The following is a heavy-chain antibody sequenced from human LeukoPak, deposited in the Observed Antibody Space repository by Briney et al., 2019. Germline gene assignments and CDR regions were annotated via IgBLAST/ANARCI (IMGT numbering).Heavy chain of an antibody. Sequence: SETLSLTCTVSGASMSNSYWNWIRQPPGKGLEWIGYTHSTGRTNHNPSLKSRVSMSTDTSKNQFSLELTSVTAADTAVYYCTRHIGTYYDFWTGSVSGGGILLTFDYWGRGTLVTVSS. J-gene: IGHJ4*02. CDR2: THSTGRT. V-gene: IGHV4-59*01. D-gene: IGHD3-3*01. CDR3: TRHIGTYYDFWTGSVSGGGILLTFDY. CDR1: GASMSNSY.